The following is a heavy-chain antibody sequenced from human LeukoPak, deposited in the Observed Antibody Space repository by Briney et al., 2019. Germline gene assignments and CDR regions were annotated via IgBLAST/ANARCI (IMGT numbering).Heavy chain of an antibody. CDR2: IIPIFGKA. Sequence: ASVKVSCKASGGTFSSYAISWVRQAPGQGAEGMGGIIPIFGKANYAQKFQGRVTITTDESTSTAYMELSSLRSEDTAVYYCARGYYDFWSGSRGPFDYWGQGTLVTVSS. CDR3: ARGYYDFWSGSRGPFDY. J-gene: IGHJ4*02. V-gene: IGHV1-69*05. CDR1: GGTFSSYA. D-gene: IGHD3-3*01.